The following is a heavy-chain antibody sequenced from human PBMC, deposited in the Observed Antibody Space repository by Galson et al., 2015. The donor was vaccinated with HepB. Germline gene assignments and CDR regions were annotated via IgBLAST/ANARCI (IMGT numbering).Heavy chain of an antibody. CDR3: ARDRAVPAAVYYFDY. J-gene: IGHJ4*02. Sequence: SLRLSCAASGFTFSTYGMNWVRQAPGKGLEWVSYIGSSTTTIYYADSVKGRFTISRDNARNSLYLQMNSLRDEDTAVYYCARDRAVPAAVYYFDYWGQGTLVTVSS. CDR1: GFTFSTYG. D-gene: IGHD2-2*01. CDR2: IGSSTTTI. V-gene: IGHV3-48*02.